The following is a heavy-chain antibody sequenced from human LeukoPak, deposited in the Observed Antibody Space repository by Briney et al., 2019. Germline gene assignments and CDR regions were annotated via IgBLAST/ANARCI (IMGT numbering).Heavy chain of an antibody. D-gene: IGHD3-10*01. Sequence: ASAKVSCKASGYTFTGYYMHWVRQAPGQGLEWMGWINPNSGGTNYAQKFQGRVTMTRDTSISTAYMELSRLRSDDTAVYYCARVDYYGSGSYLYFDYWGQGTLVTVSS. CDR1: GYTFTGYY. V-gene: IGHV1-2*02. CDR3: ARVDYYGSGSYLYFDY. J-gene: IGHJ4*02. CDR2: INPNSGGT.